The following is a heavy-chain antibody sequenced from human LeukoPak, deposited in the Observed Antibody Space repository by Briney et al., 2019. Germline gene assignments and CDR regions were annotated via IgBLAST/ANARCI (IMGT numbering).Heavy chain of an antibody. J-gene: IGHJ4*02. D-gene: IGHD6-19*01. CDR3: SKDGSTYSSGLHCFDY. CDR1: GFTFSSNA. Sequence: GRSLRPSCAPSGFTFSSNAMYWVRQAPGRGLEWVSSISSSGASTYYADSVRGRLPISRHHSKNTLYLQMTSLRAEDPAVYSCSKDGSTYSSGLHCFDYWGQVTLVMVSS. CDR2: ISSSGAST. V-gene: IGHV3-23*01.